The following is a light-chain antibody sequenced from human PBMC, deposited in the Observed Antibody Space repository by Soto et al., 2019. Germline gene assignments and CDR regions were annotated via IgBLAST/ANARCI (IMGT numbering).Light chain of an antibody. Sequence: EIVMTQSPATLSVSPGERATLSCRASQSVNSNLAWYQQKPGQAPRLLMSGSSTRATGIPARFSGSGSGTDFTLSISSLQSEDFAVYYCHQYNKRPYTFGQGTKLEI. J-gene: IGKJ2*01. CDR1: QSVNSN. V-gene: IGKV3-15*01. CDR3: HQYNKRPYT. CDR2: GSS.